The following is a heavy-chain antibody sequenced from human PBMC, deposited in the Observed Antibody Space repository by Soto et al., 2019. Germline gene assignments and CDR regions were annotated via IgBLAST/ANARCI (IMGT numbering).Heavy chain of an antibody. J-gene: IGHJ4*02. V-gene: IGHV3-48*01. Sequence: EVQLVESGGGLVQPGGSLRLSCAASGFTFSSYSMNWVRQAPGKVLEWVSYIGRSSSTIYYADSVKGRFTISRDNAKNSLYLQMNSLRAEDTAVYYCARMGHPFDYWGQGTLVTVSS. CDR1: GFTFSSYS. CDR3: ARMGHPFDY. CDR2: IGRSSSTI.